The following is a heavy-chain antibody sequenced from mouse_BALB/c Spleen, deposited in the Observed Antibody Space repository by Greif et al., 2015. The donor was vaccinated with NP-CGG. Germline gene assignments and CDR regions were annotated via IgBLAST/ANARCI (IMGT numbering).Heavy chain of an antibody. J-gene: IGHJ4*01. CDR1: GYSITSDYA. D-gene: IGHD1-1*01. CDR2: ISYSGST. V-gene: IGHV3-2*02. Sequence: EVQLQQSGPGLVKPSQSLSLTCTVTGYSITSDYAWNWIRQFPGNKLEWMGYISYSGSTSYNPSLKSRISITRDTSKNQFFLQLNSVTTEDTATYYCARRSLYYYGSTGYYAMDYWGQGTSVTVSS. CDR3: ARRSLYYYGSTGYYAMDY.